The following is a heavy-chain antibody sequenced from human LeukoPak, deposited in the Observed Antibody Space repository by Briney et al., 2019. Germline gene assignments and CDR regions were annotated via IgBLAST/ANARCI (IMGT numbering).Heavy chain of an antibody. CDR3: ARDQYYYDSSGRILFDI. V-gene: IGHV3-7*01. Sequence: PAGGSLRLSCAASGFTFSTHGMSWVRQAPGKGLEWVANIKQDGSDKYYVDSVMGRFTVSRDNAKSSLFLQMNSLGAEDTAVYYCARDQYYYDSSGRILFDIWGQGTMVTVSS. D-gene: IGHD3-22*01. CDR1: GFTFSTHG. J-gene: IGHJ3*02. CDR2: IKQDGSDK.